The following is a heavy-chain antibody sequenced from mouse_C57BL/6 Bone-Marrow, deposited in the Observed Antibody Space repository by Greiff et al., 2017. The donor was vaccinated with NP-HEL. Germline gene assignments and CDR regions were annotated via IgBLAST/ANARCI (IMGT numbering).Heavy chain of an antibody. D-gene: IGHD2-3*01. V-gene: IGHV5-9*01. Sequence: EVQLVESGGGLVKPGGSLKLSCAASGFTFSSYTMSWVRQTPEKRLEWVATISGGGGNTYYPDSVKGRFTISRDNAKNTLYLQMSSLRSEDTALYYCARHGWLLPHDYAMDYWGQGTSVTVSS. J-gene: IGHJ4*01. CDR1: GFTFSSYT. CDR3: ARHGWLLPHDYAMDY. CDR2: ISGGGGNT.